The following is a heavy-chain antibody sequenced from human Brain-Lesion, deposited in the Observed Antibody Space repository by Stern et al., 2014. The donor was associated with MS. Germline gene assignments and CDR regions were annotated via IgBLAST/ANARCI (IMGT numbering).Heavy chain of an antibody. D-gene: IGHD6-6*01. J-gene: IGHJ4*02. V-gene: IGHV5-51*01. Sequence: VQLVQSGAEVKKPGEALKISCKGSGYRFTSNWIGWGRQMPGEGLEEMGIIWPGDPDTRYSPSFQGQVTISADKSISTAYLQWSSLQASDTAMYYCARRGDSSSSGFDYWGQGTLVIVSS. CDR3: ARRGDSSSSGFDY. CDR2: IWPGDPDT. CDR1: GYRFTSNW.